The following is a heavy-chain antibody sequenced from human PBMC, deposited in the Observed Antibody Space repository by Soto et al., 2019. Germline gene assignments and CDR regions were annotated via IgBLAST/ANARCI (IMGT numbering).Heavy chain of an antibody. CDR1: GFTFSSYW. CDR2: IKQDGSEK. D-gene: IGHD3-10*01. J-gene: IGHJ4*02. CDR3: ARDLPLWFGEAPGY. Sequence: EVQLVESGGGLVQPGGSLRLSCAASGFTFSSYWMSWVRQAPGKGLEWVANIKQDGSEKYYVDSVKGRFTISRDNAKNSLYLQMNSLRAEDTAVYYCARDLPLWFGEAPGYWGQGTLVTVSS. V-gene: IGHV3-7*03.